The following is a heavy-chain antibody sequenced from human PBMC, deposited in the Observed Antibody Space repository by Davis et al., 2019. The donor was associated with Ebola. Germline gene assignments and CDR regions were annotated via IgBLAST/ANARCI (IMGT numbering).Heavy chain of an antibody. CDR3: ANRGESLDY. D-gene: IGHD3-10*01. V-gene: IGHV3-23*01. Sequence: ESLKISCAASFFTFSSYAMSWVRQASGKGLEWVSAISGSGGSTYYADSVKGRFTISRDNSKNTLYPQMNSLRAEDTAVYYCANRGESLDYWGQGTLVTVSS. CDR2: ISGSGGST. J-gene: IGHJ4*02. CDR1: FFTFSSYA.